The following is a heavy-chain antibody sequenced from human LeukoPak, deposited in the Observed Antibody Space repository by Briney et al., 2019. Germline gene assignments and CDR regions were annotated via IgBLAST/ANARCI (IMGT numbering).Heavy chain of an antibody. J-gene: IGHJ4*02. V-gene: IGHV3-23*01. D-gene: IGHD6-6*01. CDR1: GFTFSTYA. Sequence: PGGSLRLSCAASGFTFSTYAMHWVRQAPGKGLERVSIIFGADKNTTYYADSVKGRFTISRDNSKNTLYLQMNSLRAEDTAVYYCAKEGIAARPFDYWGQGTLVTVSS. CDR3: AKEGIAARPFDY. CDR2: IFGADKNTT.